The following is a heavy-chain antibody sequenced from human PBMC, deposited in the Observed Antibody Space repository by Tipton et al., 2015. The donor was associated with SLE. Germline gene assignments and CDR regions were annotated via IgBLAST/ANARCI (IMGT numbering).Heavy chain of an antibody. Sequence: SLRLSCVVSGFTFSNYWMSWVRQAPGKGLEWVANIKQDGSENYYMDSVKGRFAISRDNAKNSLNLQMNSLRAEDTAVYYCAREYLYYGSGRVFDYWGQGTLVTVSS. CDR2: IKQDGSEN. D-gene: IGHD3-10*01. CDR1: GFTFSNYW. J-gene: IGHJ4*02. CDR3: AREYLYYGSGRVFDY. V-gene: IGHV3-7*01.